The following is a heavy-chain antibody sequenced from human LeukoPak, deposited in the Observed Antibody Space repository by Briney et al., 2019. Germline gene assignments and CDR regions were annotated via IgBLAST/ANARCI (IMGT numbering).Heavy chain of an antibody. CDR2: ISSGSTTI. CDR1: GFTFSSYS. CDR3: AKDSGTYYDYVWGSYLTGYFDY. V-gene: IGHV3-48*01. D-gene: IGHD3-16*02. J-gene: IGHJ4*02. Sequence: GGSLRLSCSASGFTFSSYSMNWVRQAPGKGLEWVSYISSGSTTIYYADSVRGRFTISRDNAKNSLYLQMNSLRAEDTAVYYCAKDSGTYYDYVWGSYLTGYFDYWGQGTLVTVSS.